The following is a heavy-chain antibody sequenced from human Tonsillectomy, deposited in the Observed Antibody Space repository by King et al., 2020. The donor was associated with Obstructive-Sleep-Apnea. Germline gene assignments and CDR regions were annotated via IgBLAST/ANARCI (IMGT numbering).Heavy chain of an antibody. D-gene: IGHD6-19*01. Sequence: VQLVESGGGLVQPGGSLRLSCAASGFTFSSYWMTWVRQAPGKGLEWVANIKQDGSEKYFVDSVKGRFTISRDNAENSLHLQMNSLRAEDTAVYFCASDRSGLYGVDDRGGFDYWGQGTLVTVSS. CDR2: IKQDGSEK. CDR1: GFTFSSYW. J-gene: IGHJ4*02. CDR3: ASDRSGLYGVDDRGGFDY. V-gene: IGHV3-7*03.